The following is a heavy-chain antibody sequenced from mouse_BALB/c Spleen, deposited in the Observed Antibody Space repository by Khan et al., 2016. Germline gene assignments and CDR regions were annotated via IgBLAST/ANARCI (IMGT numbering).Heavy chain of an antibody. CDR3: SSDYDGFAY. V-gene: IGHV2-6-7*01. CDR1: GFSLTGYG. CDR2: IWADGRT. D-gene: IGHD2-12*01. Sequence: QVQLKESGPGLVAPSQSLSITCTVSGFSLTGYGVNWVRQPPGKGLEWLGKIWADGRTDYNSVLKSRVSTSKDNSKSQVVLKMNSLQTDDTANYDCSSDYDGFAYWGQGTLVIVSA. J-gene: IGHJ3*01.